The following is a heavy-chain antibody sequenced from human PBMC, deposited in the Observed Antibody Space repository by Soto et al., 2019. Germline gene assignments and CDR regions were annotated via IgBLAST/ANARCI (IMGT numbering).Heavy chain of an antibody. CDR3: AKFCGGLLWFGEGGYGMDV. Sequence: GGSLRLSCAASVFTFSSYAMSWVRQAPGKGLEWVSAISGSGGSTYYADSVKGRFTISRDNSKNTLYLQMNSLRAEDTAVYYCAKFCGGLLWFGEGGYGMDVWGQGTTVTVSS. CDR2: ISGSGGST. D-gene: IGHD3-10*01. CDR1: VFTFSSYA. J-gene: IGHJ6*02. V-gene: IGHV3-23*01.